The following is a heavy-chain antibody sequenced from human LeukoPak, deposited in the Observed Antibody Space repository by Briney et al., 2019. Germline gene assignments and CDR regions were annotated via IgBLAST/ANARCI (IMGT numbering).Heavy chain of an antibody. CDR2: IIPVLGIA. CDR3: AGDSRGYYNL. J-gene: IGHJ4*02. CDR1: GGTFSSYA. D-gene: IGHD3-22*01. V-gene: IGHV1-69*04. Sequence: SVKVSCKASGGTFSSYAISWVRQAPGQGLEWMGRIIPVLGIANYARKFQGRVTITADKSTSTAYMELSSLRSEDTAVYYCAGDSRGYYNLWGQGTLVTVSS.